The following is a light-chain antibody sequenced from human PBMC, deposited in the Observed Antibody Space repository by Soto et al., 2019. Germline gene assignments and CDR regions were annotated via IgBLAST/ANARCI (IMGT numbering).Light chain of an antibody. CDR3: SSYAGSNNYVV. V-gene: IGLV2-8*01. J-gene: IGLJ2*01. CDR1: SSDVGGYNY. Sequence: QSALTQPPSASGSPGQSVAISCTGTSSDVGGYNYVSWYQQHPDNAPKLMIYEVSKRPSGVPDRFSGSKSGNTASLTVSGLQAEDEADYYCSSYAGSNNYVVFGGGTKVTVL. CDR2: EVS.